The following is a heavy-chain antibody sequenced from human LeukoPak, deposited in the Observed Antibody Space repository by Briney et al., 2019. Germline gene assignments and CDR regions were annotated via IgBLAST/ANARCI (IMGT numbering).Heavy chain of an antibody. CDR3: ARQNGLHIDY. Sequence: GESLKISCKGSGYNFNSYWIGWVRQMPGKGLEWMGIIYAGDADTKYSPSFQGQVTISADKSISTAYVQWSSLKASDTAMYFCARQNGLHIDYWGQGTLVTVSS. V-gene: IGHV5-51*01. D-gene: IGHD1-1*01. CDR2: IYAGDADT. CDR1: GYNFNSYW. J-gene: IGHJ4*02.